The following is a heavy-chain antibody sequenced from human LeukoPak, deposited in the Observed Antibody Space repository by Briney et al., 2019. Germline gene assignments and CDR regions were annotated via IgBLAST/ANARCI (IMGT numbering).Heavy chain of an antibody. Sequence: GESLTISCKGSGYSFTSYWIGWVRQMPGKGLEWMGIIYPGDSDTRYSPSFQGQVTISADKSISTAYLQWSSLKASDTAMYYCARQPTYYDFWSGYHYGMDVWGQGTTVTVSS. D-gene: IGHD3-3*01. V-gene: IGHV5-51*01. CDR2: IYPGDSDT. CDR1: GYSFTSYW. CDR3: ARQPTYYDFWSGYHYGMDV. J-gene: IGHJ6*02.